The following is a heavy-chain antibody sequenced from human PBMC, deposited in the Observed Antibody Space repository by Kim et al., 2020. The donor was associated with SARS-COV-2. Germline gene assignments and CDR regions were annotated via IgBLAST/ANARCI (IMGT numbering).Heavy chain of an antibody. CDR2: ISYDGSNK. Sequence: GGSLRLSCAASGFTFSSYGMHWVRQAPGKGLEWVAVISYDGSNKYYADSVKGRFTISRDNSKNTLYLQMNSLRAEDTAVYYCARDVAYYYGSGSRPFDYWGQGNLVTVSS. D-gene: IGHD3-10*01. V-gene: IGHV3-33*05. CDR1: GFTFSSYG. CDR3: ARDVAYYYGSGSRPFDY. J-gene: IGHJ4*02.